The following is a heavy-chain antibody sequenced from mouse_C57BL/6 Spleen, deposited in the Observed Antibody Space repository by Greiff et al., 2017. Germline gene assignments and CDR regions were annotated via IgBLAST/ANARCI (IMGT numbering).Heavy chain of an antibody. CDR2: IHPNSGST. CDR1: GYTFTSYW. J-gene: IGHJ1*03. V-gene: IGHV1-64*01. Sequence: QVQLQQPGAELVKPGASVKLSCKASGYTFTSYWMHWVKQRPGQGLEWIGMIHPNSGSTNYNEKFKSKATLTVDKSSSTAYMQLSSLTSEDSAVXYCERYCGSSYDWYFDVWGTGTTVTVSS. D-gene: IGHD1-1*01. CDR3: ERYCGSSYDWYFDV.